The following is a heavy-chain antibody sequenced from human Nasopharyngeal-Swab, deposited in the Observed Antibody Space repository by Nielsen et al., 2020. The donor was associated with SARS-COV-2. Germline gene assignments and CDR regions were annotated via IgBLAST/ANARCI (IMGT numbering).Heavy chain of an antibody. Sequence: ALVKVSCKASGYTFTSYGISWVRQAPGQGLEWMGWISAYNGNTNYAQKLQGRVTMTTDTSTSTAYMELRSLRSDDTAVYYCARESSIAVAGAIFDYWGQGTLVTVSS. J-gene: IGHJ4*02. CDR1: GYTFTSYG. D-gene: IGHD6-19*01. CDR2: ISAYNGNT. CDR3: ARESSIAVAGAIFDY. V-gene: IGHV1-18*01.